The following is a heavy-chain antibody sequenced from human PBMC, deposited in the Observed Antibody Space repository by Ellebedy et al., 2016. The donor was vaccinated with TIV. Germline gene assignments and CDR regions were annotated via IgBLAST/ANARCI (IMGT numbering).Heavy chain of an antibody. CDR1: GGSFSGYS. J-gene: IGHJ6*02. CDR3: ARVVVPAAILLYYYYAMDV. D-gene: IGHD2-2*02. V-gene: IGHV4-34*01. Sequence: MPSETLSLTCAVYGGSFSGYSWSWIRQPPGKGLEWIGEINHSGSTSYNPSLKSRVTNSVDTSKNQFSLKLSSVTAADTAVYYFARVVVPAAILLYYYYAMDVWGQGTTVTGSS. CDR2: INHSGST.